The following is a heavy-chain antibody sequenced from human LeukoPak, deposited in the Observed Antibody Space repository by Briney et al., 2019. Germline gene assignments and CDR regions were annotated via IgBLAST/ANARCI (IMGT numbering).Heavy chain of an antibody. J-gene: IGHJ6*03. V-gene: IGHV3-7*01. CDR3: ARGTHYYDYYMDV. Sequence: GSLRLSCAASGFTFSSYEMNWVRQAPGKGLEWVANIKQDGSEKYYVDSVKGRFTISRDNAKNSLYLQMNSLRAEDTAVYYCARGTHYYDYYMDVWGKGTTVTISS. CDR2: IKQDGSEK. CDR1: GFTFSSYE.